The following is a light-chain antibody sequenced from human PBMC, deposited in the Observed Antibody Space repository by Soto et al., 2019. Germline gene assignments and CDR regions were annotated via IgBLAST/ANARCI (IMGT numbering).Light chain of an antibody. V-gene: IGLV2-14*01. CDR1: SSDVGAYNY. CDR3: SSYTSSNTLV. J-gene: IGLJ2*01. Sequence: QSVLTQPPSASGSPGQSITISCTGTSSDVGAYNYVSWYQQHPGKAPKLMIFEVSDRPSGVSNRFSGSKSGNTASLTISGLQAEDEADYYCSSYTSSNTLVFGGGTKVTVL. CDR2: EVS.